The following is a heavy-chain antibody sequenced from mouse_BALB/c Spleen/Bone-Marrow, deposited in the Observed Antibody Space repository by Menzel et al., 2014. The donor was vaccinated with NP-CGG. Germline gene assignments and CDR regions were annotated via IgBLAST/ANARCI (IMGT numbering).Heavy chain of an antibody. Sequence: EVQPQQSGPELVKPGASVKMSCKASGYTFTSYVMHWVKQKPGQGLEWIGYINPYNDGTKYNEKFKGKATLTSDKSSSTAYMELSSLTSEDSAVYYCARWRYPYAMGYWGQGTSVTVSS. J-gene: IGHJ4*01. D-gene: IGHD2-12*01. CDR3: ARWRYPYAMGY. CDR1: GYTFTSYV. V-gene: IGHV1-14*01. CDR2: INPYNDGT.